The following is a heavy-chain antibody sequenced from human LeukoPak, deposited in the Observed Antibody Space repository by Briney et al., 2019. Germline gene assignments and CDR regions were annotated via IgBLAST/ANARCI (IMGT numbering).Heavy chain of an antibody. J-gene: IGHJ4*02. Sequence: GVSLKISCKGSGYSFTSYWIGWVRQMPGKGLEWMGIIYPGDSDTRYSPSFQGQVTISADKSISTAYLQWSSLKASDTAMYYCARTYYYDSSGYYYTTFDYWGQGTLVTVSS. V-gene: IGHV5-51*01. CDR2: IYPGDSDT. D-gene: IGHD3-22*01. CDR1: GYSFTSYW. CDR3: ARTYYYDSSGYYYTTFDY.